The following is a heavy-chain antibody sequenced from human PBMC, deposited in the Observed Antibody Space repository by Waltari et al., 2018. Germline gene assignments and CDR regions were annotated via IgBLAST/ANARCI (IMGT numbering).Heavy chain of an antibody. V-gene: IGHV4-4*02. CDR2: VVPSGRT. J-gene: IGHJ1*01. Sequence: QLQLQESGPGLVTPSGTLSLNCTVSGDSVRSSSWWSWVRQSPQKGLEWIGQVVPSGRTNYGPSFASRVTVSVDTSNNLFSLTMTSATAADTAIYFCARDRGRGLYLDTWGPGTLVTVSP. CDR1: GDSVRSSSW. CDR3: ARDRGRGLYLDT. D-gene: IGHD2-15*01.